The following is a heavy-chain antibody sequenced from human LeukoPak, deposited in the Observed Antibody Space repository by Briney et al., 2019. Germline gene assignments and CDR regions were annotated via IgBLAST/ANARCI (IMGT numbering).Heavy chain of an antibody. J-gene: IGHJ6*04. D-gene: IGHD3-22*01. Sequence: PGRSLRLSCAASGFLFSAYGMHWVRQAPGKGLEWLAVIWADGSIKYYAESVQGRFTISRDNSKNTLYLQMNSLRDEDTAVYYCAKGIGVSEHLDIWGKGTTVSVSS. CDR3: AKGIGVSEHLDI. V-gene: IGHV3-33*06. CDR1: GFLFSAYG. CDR2: IWADGSIK.